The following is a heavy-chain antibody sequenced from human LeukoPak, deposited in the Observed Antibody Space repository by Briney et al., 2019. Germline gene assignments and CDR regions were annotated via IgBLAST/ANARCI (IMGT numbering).Heavy chain of an antibody. CDR1: GFTFSSYA. D-gene: IGHD3-22*01. CDR3: ARVRPPGPIVVVTRGGFDL. CDR2: ISYDGSNK. V-gene: IGHV3-30-3*01. Sequence: PGRSLRLSCAASGFTFSSYAMHWVRQAPGKGLEWVAVISYDGSNKYYADSVKGRFTISRDNSKNTLYLQMNSLRAEDTAVYYCARVRPPGPIVVVTRGGFDLWGQGTMVTVSS. J-gene: IGHJ3*01.